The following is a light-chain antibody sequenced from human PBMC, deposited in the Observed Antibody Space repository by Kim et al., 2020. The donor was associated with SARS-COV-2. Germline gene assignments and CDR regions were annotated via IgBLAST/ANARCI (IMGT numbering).Light chain of an antibody. J-gene: IGLJ3*02. CDR3: QSYDSSLSGWV. CDR2: SNS. V-gene: IGLV1-40*01. CDR1: SSYTVADYA. Sequence: RVTISCSVSSSYTVADYAVHWYQYLPGTVPKLLIYSNSNRPSGVPDRFSASKSGTSASLAITWLQAEDEADYYCQSYDSSLSGWVFGGGTQLTVL.